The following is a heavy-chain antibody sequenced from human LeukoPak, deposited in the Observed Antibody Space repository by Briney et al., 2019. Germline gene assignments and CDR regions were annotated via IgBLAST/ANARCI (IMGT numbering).Heavy chain of an antibody. CDR2: IKQDGSEK. J-gene: IGHJ3*02. CDR3: ARDAEIGYCSSTSCYPAPGAFDI. V-gene: IGHV3-7*01. CDR1: GFTFSSYW. D-gene: IGHD2-2*01. Sequence: GGSLRLSCAASGFTFSSYWMSWVRQAPGKGLEWVANIKQDGSEKYYVDSVKGRFTISRDNAKNSLYLQMNSLRAEDTAVYYCARDAEIGYCSSTSCYPAPGAFDIWGQGTMVTVSS.